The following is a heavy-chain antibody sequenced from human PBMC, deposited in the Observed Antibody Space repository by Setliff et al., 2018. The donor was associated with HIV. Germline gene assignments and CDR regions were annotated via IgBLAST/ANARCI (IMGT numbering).Heavy chain of an antibody. V-gene: IGHV4-39*07. D-gene: IGHD3-10*01. CDR2: INHSGST. CDR1: GGSISSNNYY. J-gene: IGHJ6*03. CDR3: ARRGSGFFHYYYYMDV. Sequence: TLSLTCTVSGGSISSNNYYWGWIRQPPGKGLEWIGEINHSGSTNYNPSLNSRVTMSVDTSKNQFSLKLSSVTAADTAVYYCARRGSGFFHYYYYMDVWGKGTTVTVSS.